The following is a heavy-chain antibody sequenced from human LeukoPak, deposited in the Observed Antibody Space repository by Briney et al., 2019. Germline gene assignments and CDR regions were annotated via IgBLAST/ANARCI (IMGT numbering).Heavy chain of an antibody. CDR2: IKEDGSEK. J-gene: IGHJ6*02. CDR1: GFTFSSYW. D-gene: IGHD6-19*01. V-gene: IGHV3-7*03. Sequence: GGSLRLSCAATGFTFSSYWMTWVRQAPGKGLEWVANIKEDGSEKYYVDSVKGRITISRDNAKNSLYLQMNSLRAEDTAVYSCARAGYSSGWYRGKYYYYGMDVWGQGTTVTVSS. CDR3: ARAGYSSGWYRGKYYYYGMDV.